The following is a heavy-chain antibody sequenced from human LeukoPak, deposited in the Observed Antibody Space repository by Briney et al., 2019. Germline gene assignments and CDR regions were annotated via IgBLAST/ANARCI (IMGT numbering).Heavy chain of an antibody. CDR2: TYYRSKWYN. J-gene: IGHJ6*04. CDR1: GDSVSSNSAA. Sequence: SQTLSLTCAISGDSVSSNSAAWHWIRQSPSRGLEWLGRTYYRSKWYNDYAVSVKSRITINPDTSKNQFSLQLNSVTPEDTAVYYCARDSDIVVVKEGYYYGMDVWGKGTTVTVSS. CDR3: ARDSDIVVVKEGYYYGMDV. V-gene: IGHV6-1*01. D-gene: IGHD2-2*01.